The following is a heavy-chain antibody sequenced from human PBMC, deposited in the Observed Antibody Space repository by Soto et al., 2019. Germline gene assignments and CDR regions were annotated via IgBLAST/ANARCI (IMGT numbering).Heavy chain of an antibody. CDR3: ARLGGSFAVPHFDY. J-gene: IGHJ4*02. V-gene: IGHV4-59*08. D-gene: IGHD1-26*01. Sequence: WTWIRHPPGKGLEWMGYIYYSGTTTNYNPSLKSRVTLSVDTSKNQFSLKLSSVTAADTAVYYCARLGGSFAVPHFDYWGQGTLVTVSS. CDR2: IYYSGTT.